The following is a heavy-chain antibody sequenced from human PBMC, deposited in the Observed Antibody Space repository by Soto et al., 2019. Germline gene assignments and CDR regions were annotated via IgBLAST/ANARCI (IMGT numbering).Heavy chain of an antibody. Sequence: SETLSLTCTVSGGSISSYYWSWIRQPPGKGLEWIGYIYYSGSTNYNPSLKSRVTISVDTSKNQFSLKLSSVTAADTAVYYCARLRPHRQYTIFRVAKPPKTYYFDYWGQGTLVTVSS. D-gene: IGHD3-3*01. V-gene: IGHV4-59*08. CDR1: GGSISSYY. CDR2: IYYSGST. CDR3: ARLRPHRQYTIFRVAKPPKTYYFDY. J-gene: IGHJ4*02.